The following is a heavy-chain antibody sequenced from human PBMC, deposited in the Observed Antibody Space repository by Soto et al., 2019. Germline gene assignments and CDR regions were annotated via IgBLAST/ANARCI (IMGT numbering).Heavy chain of an antibody. CDR2: IIPIFGIP. V-gene: IGHV1-69*01. CDR3: ARSRDCSGGSCYLPF. CDR1: GGTVSSYV. Sequence: QVQLVQSGAEVKKPGSSVKVSCKASGGTVSSYVINWVRQAPGQGLEWMGGIIPIFGIPNYAQKFQGRVTITADESSSSAYMELSSLRSEDTAVYYCARSRDCSGGSCYLPFWGQGTLVTVSS. J-gene: IGHJ4*02. D-gene: IGHD2-15*01.